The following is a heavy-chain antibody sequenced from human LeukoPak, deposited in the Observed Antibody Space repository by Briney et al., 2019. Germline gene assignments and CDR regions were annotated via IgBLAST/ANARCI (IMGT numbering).Heavy chain of an antibody. CDR3: ARNGYCSSTSCYEFDY. V-gene: IGHV6-1*01. J-gene: IGHJ4*02. D-gene: IGHD2-2*03. CDR2: TYYRSKWYN. CDR1: GDSVSSNSAA. Sequence: SQTLSLTCAISGDSVSSNSAAWNWIRQSPSRGLEWLGRTYYRSKWYNDYAVSVKSRITINPDTSKNQFSLQLNSVTPEDTAVYYCARNGYCSSTSCYEFDYWGQGTLVTVSS.